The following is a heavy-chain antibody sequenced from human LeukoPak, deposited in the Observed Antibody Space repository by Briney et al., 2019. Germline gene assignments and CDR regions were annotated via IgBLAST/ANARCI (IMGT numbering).Heavy chain of an antibody. D-gene: IGHD5-18*01. J-gene: IGHJ4*02. CDR3: AREDFGGYSYGREYDY. CDR2: INPNSGGT. V-gene: IGHV1-2*06. CDR1: GYTFTGYY. Sequence: RASVKVSCKASGYTFTGYYMHWVRQAPGQGLEWMGRINPNSGGTNYAQKFQGRVTMTRDTSISTAYTELSRLRSDDTAVYYCAREDFGGYSYGREYDYWGQGTLVTVSS.